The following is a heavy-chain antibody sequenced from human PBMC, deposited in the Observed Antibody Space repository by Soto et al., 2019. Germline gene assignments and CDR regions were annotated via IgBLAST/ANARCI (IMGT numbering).Heavy chain of an antibody. CDR3: ARDEAFYDILTGYQL. CDR2: INAGNGNT. CDR1: GYTFTSYA. D-gene: IGHD3-9*01. J-gene: IGHJ4*02. V-gene: IGHV1-3*01. Sequence: GASVKVSCKASGYTFTSYAMHWVRQAPGQRLEWMGWINAGNGNTKYSQKFQGRVTITRDTSASTAYMELSGLRSEDTAVYYCARDEAFYDILTGYQLWGQGTLVTVSS.